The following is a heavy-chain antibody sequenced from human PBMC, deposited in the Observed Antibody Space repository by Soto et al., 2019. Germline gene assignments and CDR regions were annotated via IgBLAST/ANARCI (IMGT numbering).Heavy chain of an antibody. CDR2: ISGDGTTI. D-gene: IGHD3-9*01. Sequence: EVQLVESGGDSVQPGGSLRLSCAASGFPFSSYWMHWVRHTPGKGLEWVSRISGDGTTIYYADSVTGRFTVSRDNAKNTLSLQMSGLGAEETAVYYCARAYYGLLTGYYNDHWGQGTLVSVSS. CDR3: ARAYYGLLTGYYNDH. J-gene: IGHJ4*02. CDR1: GFPFSSYW. V-gene: IGHV3-74*01.